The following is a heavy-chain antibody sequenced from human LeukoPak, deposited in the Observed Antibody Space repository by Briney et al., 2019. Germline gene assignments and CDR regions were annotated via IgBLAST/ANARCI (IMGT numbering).Heavy chain of an antibody. J-gene: IGHJ4*02. D-gene: IGHD3-16*01. CDR1: GLTVSSNY. CDR2: IYSGGST. Sequence: GGSLRLSCAASGLTVSSNYMSWVRQAPGKGLEWVSVIYSGGSTYYADSVKGRFTISRDNSKNTLYLQMNSVRAENTAVYYCARVQGGYSDYWGQGTLVTVSS. V-gene: IGHV3-66*01. CDR3: ARVQGGYSDY.